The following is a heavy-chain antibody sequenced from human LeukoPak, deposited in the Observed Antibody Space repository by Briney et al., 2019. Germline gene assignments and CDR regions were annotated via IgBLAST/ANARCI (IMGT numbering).Heavy chain of an antibody. D-gene: IGHD3-3*01. CDR2: ISYDGSNK. CDR1: GFTLSSYG. V-gene: IGHV3-30*18. CDR3: AKSMGFGAYYYYGMDV. Sequence: PGRSLRLSCAASGFTLSSYGMHWVRQAPGKGLEWVAVISYDGSNKYYADSVEGRFTISRDNSKNTLYLQMNSLGAEDTAVYYCAKSMGFGAYYYYGMDVWGQGTTVTVCS. J-gene: IGHJ6*02.